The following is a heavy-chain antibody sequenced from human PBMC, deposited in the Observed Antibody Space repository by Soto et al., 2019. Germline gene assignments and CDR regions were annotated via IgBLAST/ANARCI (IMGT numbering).Heavy chain of an antibody. J-gene: IGHJ2*01. CDR3: ARAVSSAGRDWYFDL. D-gene: IGHD6-13*01. Sequence: PSETLSLTCTVSGGSISSGDYDWTWIRQHPGKGLEWIGYIYNSGSTYHNPSLKSRLIISLDMSKNQFSLKLSSVTAADTAVYYCARAVSSAGRDWYFDLWGRGTLVTVSS. V-gene: IGHV4-31*03. CDR1: GGSISSGDYD. CDR2: IYNSGST.